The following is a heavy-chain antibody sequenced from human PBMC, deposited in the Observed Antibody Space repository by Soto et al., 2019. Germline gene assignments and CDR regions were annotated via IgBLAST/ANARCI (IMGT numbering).Heavy chain of an antibody. CDR2: IYHSGTT. D-gene: IGHD6-6*01. Sequence: SETLSLTCGVSGYSLTSGYHWGWIRQPPGKGLEWIGTIYHSGTTYYNPSLMSRVTMSVDTSKNQFSLKVTSASAADTAVYFCVRVYGRSSCFFDSWGQGTLVTVSS. CDR3: VRVYGRSSCFFDS. CDR1: GYSLTSGYH. J-gene: IGHJ4*02. V-gene: IGHV4-38-2*01.